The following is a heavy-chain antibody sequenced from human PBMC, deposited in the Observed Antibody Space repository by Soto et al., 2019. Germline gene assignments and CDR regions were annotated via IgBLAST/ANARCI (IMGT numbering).Heavy chain of an antibody. V-gene: IGHV3-13*01. CDR3: ARVSGRRGGATEV. D-gene: IGHD3-3*01. J-gene: IGHJ4*02. Sequence: GGSLRLSCAASGFTFSNYDMDWVRQTTGKGLEWVSAIDTAGDTYYPGSVKGRFTISRDNAKNSLYLQMNSLRAGDTAVYYCARVSGRRGGATEVWGQGTLVTVSS. CDR2: IDTAGDT. CDR1: GFTFSNYD.